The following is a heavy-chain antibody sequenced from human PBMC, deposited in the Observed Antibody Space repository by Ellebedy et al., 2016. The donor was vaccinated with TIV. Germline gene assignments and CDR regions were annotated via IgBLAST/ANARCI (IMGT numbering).Heavy chain of an antibody. V-gene: IGHV4-61*05. CDR2: IFHSGSTH. D-gene: IGHD6-13*01. CDR3: ARLRGGSSYEGDGFDP. Sequence: MPGGSLRLSCSVSGDSLTSTDYYCAWIRQSPRKGLEWIGTIFHSGSTHSASTHYNPSFKSRVTISVDTSNNEFSLKLKSVTAADTARYYCARLRGGSSYEGDGFDPWGQGILVTVSS. CDR1: GDSLTSTDYY. J-gene: IGHJ5*02.